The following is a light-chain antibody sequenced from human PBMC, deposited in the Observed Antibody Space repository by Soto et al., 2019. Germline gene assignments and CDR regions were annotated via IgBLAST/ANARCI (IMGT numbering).Light chain of an antibody. J-gene: IGLJ3*02. Sequence: QSALTQRASVSGSPGQSITISCTGTSSDDGGYNYVSWYQQHPGKAPKLMIYDVSNRPSGVSNRFSGSKSGNTASLTISGLQAEDEADYYCSSYTSSSSWVFGGGTKLTVL. CDR2: DVS. V-gene: IGLV2-14*01. CDR3: SSYTSSSSWV. CDR1: SSDDGGYNY.